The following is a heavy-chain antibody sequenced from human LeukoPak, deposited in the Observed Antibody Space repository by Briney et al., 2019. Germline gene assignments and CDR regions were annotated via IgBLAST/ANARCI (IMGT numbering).Heavy chain of an antibody. Sequence: SQTLSLTCTVSGGSISSGSYYWGWIRQPAGKGLEWIGRIYTSGSTNYNPSLKSRVTISVDTSKNQFSLKLSSVTAADTAVYYCARGLSPSYYGSGPIDYWGQGTLVTVSS. D-gene: IGHD3-10*01. J-gene: IGHJ4*02. CDR1: GGSISSGSYY. V-gene: IGHV4-61*02. CDR3: ARGLSPSYYGSGPIDY. CDR2: IYTSGST.